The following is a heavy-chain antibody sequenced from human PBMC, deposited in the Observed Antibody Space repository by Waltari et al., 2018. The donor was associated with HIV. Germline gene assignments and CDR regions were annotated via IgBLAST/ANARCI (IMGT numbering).Heavy chain of an antibody. V-gene: IGHV4-39*07. J-gene: IGHJ4*02. CDR3: ARVDLVSGGISLDY. CDR2: IYYSGST. D-gene: IGHD2-15*01. CDR1: GGSISSSSYY. Sequence: QLQLQESGPGLVKPSETLSLTCTVSGGSISSSSYYWGWIRQPPGKGLEWIGSIYYSGSTYYNPSLKSRVTISVDTSKNQFSLKLSSVTAADTAVYYCARVDLVSGGISLDYWGQGTLVTVSS.